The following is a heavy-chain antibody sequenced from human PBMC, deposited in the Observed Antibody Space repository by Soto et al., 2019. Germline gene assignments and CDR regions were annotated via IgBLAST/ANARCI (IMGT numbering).Heavy chain of an antibody. V-gene: IGHV3-30*18. D-gene: IGHD6-19*01. CDR3: AKASRTGWYYFDH. J-gene: IGHJ4*02. Sequence: QVQLVESGGGVVQPGRSLRLSCAASGFTFVSYGMHWVRQAPGTGLEWVAVISYDGSNKYYADSVKGRFTVSRDNSKSTLDLQMNSLRVEDTAVYYCAKASRTGWYYFDHWGQGTLVTVSS. CDR1: GFTFVSYG. CDR2: ISYDGSNK.